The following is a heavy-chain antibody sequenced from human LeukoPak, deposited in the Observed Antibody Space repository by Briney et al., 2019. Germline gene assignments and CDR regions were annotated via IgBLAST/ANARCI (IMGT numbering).Heavy chain of an antibody. D-gene: IGHD3-10*01. CDR1: GDSVSNVSYY. J-gene: IGHJ6*03. CDR2: VYYSGGT. V-gene: IGHV4-39*01. Sequence: SSQTLSLTCIVSGDSVSNVSYYWGWIRQPPGKGLEWIAYVYYSGGTYYNPSLKRRVAISVDTSKNQFPLTLSSATAADTGVYFGASVVRGGTFYYYMDVWGRGTSVTVSS. CDR3: ASVVRGGTFYYYMDV.